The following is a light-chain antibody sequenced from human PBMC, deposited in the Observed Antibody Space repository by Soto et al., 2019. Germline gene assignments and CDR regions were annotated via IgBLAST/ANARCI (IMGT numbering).Light chain of an antibody. V-gene: IGKV3-20*01. CDR3: QQYGSSPRA. CDR2: GAS. J-gene: IGKJ1*01. CDR1: QSVTSSY. Sequence: ESVLTQSPGTLSLSPGERATLSCRASQSVTSSYLAWYQQKPGQAPRLLICGASSRATGIPDRFSGSGSGTDFTLTISRLEPEDFAVYYCQQYGSSPRAFGQGTKVEIK.